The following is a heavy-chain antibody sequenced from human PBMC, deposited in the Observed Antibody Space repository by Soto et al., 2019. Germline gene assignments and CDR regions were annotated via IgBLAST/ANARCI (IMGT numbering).Heavy chain of an antibody. CDR3: ARPSGSYLFYFDY. J-gene: IGHJ4*02. V-gene: IGHV4-39*01. CDR2: IYYSRGT. Sequence: SETLSLTCTVSGGSISSSSYYWGWIRQPPGKGLEWIGSIYYSRGTYYNPSLKSRVTISVDTSKNQFSLKLSSVTAADTAVYYCARPSGSYLFYFDYWGQGTLVTVSS. CDR1: GGSISSSSYY. D-gene: IGHD1-26*01.